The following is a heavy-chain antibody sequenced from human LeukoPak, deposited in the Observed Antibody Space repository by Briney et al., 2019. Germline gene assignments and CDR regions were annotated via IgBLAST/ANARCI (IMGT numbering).Heavy chain of an antibody. CDR2: IYYSGST. V-gene: IGHV4-59*01. D-gene: IGHD7-27*01. Sequence: SETLSLTCTVSGGSISSYYWSWIRQPPGKGLEWIGYIYYSGSTNYNPSLKSRVTISVDTSKNQSSLKLSSVTAADTAVYYCARDLGIFFDYWGQRTLVTVSS. CDR1: GGSISSYY. J-gene: IGHJ4*02. CDR3: ARDLGIFFDY.